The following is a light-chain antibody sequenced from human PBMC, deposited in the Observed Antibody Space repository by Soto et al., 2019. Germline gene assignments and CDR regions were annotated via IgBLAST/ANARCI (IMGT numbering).Light chain of an antibody. CDR3: HQSGSSGT. J-gene: IGKJ1*01. Sequence: IVLTKSPGTLSLSPGERATLSCRASQSVSNNYLAWYQQKPGQAPRLLIYGASNRATGIPDRFSGSGSGTDFTLTISRLEPEDFAVYYCHQSGSSGTFGQVTKV. CDR1: QSVSNNY. V-gene: IGKV3-20*01. CDR2: GAS.